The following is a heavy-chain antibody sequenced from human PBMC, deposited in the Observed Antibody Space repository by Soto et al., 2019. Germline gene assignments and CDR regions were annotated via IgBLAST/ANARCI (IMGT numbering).Heavy chain of an antibody. J-gene: IGHJ6*02. V-gene: IGHV1-69*12. Sequence: QVQLVQSGAEVKKPGSSVKVSCKASGGTFSSYAISWVRQAPGQGLEWMGGIIPIFGTANYAQKFQGRVTITADESTSTAYMELSSLRSEDTAVYYCAPTYYYDSRGYYPTPYYYGMDVWGQGTTVTVSS. CDR3: APTYYYDSRGYYPTPYYYGMDV. CDR2: IIPIFGTA. D-gene: IGHD3-22*01. CDR1: GGTFSSYA.